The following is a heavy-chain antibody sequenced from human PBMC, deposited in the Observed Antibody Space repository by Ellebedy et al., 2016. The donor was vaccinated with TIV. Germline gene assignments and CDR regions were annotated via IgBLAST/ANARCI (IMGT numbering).Heavy chain of an antibody. V-gene: IGHV3-43*01. CDR3: AKDGSSRDQDGNWFDP. Sequence: PGGSLRLSCAGAGFTFSNYSMNWVRQAPGKGLEWVSLISWDGGSTYYADSVKGRFTISRDNSKNSLYLQMNSLRTEDTAFYYCAKDGSSRDQDGNWFDPWGQGTLVTVSS. CDR2: ISWDGGST. J-gene: IGHJ5*02. D-gene: IGHD2-15*01. CDR1: GFTFSNYS.